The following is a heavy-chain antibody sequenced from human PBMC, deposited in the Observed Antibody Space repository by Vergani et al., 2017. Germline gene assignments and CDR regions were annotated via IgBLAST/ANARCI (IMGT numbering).Heavy chain of an antibody. V-gene: IGHV1-69*01. CDR1: GGTFSSYA. J-gene: IGHJ5*02. D-gene: IGHD4-11*01. CDR2: IIPIFGTA. Sequence: QVQLVQSGAEVKKPGSSVKVSCKASGGTFSSYAISWVRQAPGQGLEWMGGIIPIFGTANYAQKFQGRVTITADESTSTAYMELSSLRAEDTAVYYCAGWLKMTTVTKGTETFDLWGQGTLVTVSS. CDR3: AGWLKMTTVTKGTETFDL.